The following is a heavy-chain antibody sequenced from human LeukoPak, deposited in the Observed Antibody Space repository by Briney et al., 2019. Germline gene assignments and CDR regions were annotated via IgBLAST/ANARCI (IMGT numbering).Heavy chain of an antibody. D-gene: IGHD1-26*01. CDR3: TRDRGTYNWLDP. CDR1: GFTLSDSA. Sequence: GGSLRLSCAASGFTLSDSAIHWVRQASGKGLEWVGLIDRPAKSYATAYGASVGGRFTISRDDSKNTAHLQMDSLKTEDTALYYCTRDRGTYNWLDPWGQGTLVTVSS. J-gene: IGHJ5*02. CDR2: IDRPAKSYAT. V-gene: IGHV3-73*01.